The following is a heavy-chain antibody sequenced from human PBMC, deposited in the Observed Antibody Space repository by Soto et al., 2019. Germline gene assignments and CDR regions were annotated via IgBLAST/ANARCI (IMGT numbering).Heavy chain of an antibody. V-gene: IGHV1-18*01. Sequence: QVQLVQSGAEVKKPGASVKVSFKASGYTFITYGVSGVRQAPGQGLDWLGWISTYNGNTRYAERLQGRVTMTTDTTTNTAYMELRNLRSDDTAVYYCARGPTDYYDNSANYCLDYWGQGTLVTVSS. CDR1: GYTFITYG. CDR3: ARGPTDYYDNSANYCLDY. J-gene: IGHJ4*02. D-gene: IGHD3-22*01. CDR2: ISTYNGNT.